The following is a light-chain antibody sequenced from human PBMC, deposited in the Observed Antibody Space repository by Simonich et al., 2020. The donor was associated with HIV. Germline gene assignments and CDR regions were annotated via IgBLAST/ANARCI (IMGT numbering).Light chain of an antibody. V-gene: IGLV2-14*01. CDR1: SSDVGGYNY. CDR2: DVS. Sequence: QSALTQPPSASGSPGQSVTISCTGTSSDVGGYNYVSWYQQHPGKAPKVMIYDVSKRPSGVSNRFSGSKSGNTASLTISGLQAEDEGDYYCSSYTSSSTWVFGGGTKLTVL. CDR3: SSYTSSSTWV. J-gene: IGLJ3*02.